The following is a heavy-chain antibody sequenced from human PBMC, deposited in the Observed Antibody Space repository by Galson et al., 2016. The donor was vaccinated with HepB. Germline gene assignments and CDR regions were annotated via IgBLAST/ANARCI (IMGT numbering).Heavy chain of an antibody. V-gene: IGHV6-1*01. D-gene: IGHD3-22*01. CDR2: TYYRSKWYN. Sequence: CAISGDSVSSKSAAWSWIRQSPSRGLEWLGRTYYRSKWYNDYAVSVKGRISINPGTSKNQFSLQLNSVTPEDTAVYYCARDRGAYDSGYYLPDAFDVWGQGTMVSVSS. CDR3: ARDRGAYDSGYYLPDAFDV. CDR1: GDSVSSKSAA. J-gene: IGHJ3*01.